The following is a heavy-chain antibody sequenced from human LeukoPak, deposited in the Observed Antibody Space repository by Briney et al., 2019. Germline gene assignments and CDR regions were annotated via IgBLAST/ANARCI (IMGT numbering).Heavy chain of an antibody. D-gene: IGHD1-1*01. CDR2: IYTSGST. Sequence: SQTLSLTCTVSGGSISSGSYYWSWIRQPAGKGLEWIGRIYTSGSTNYNPSLKSRVTISADTSKNQFSLKLSSVTAADTAVYYCATGTGDDDAFDIWGQGTMVTVSS. CDR3: ATGTGDDDAFDI. V-gene: IGHV4-61*02. J-gene: IGHJ3*02. CDR1: GGSISSGSYY.